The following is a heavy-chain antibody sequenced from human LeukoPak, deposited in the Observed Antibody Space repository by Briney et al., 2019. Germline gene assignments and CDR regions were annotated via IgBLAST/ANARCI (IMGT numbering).Heavy chain of an antibody. CDR2: INPNSGGT. D-gene: IGHD3-9*01. J-gene: IGHJ6*03. CDR3: ARGSYDILTGYYTYYYYYMNV. V-gene: IGHV1-2*02. Sequence: GASVKVSCKASGYTFTGYYMHWVRQAPGQGLEWMGWINPNSGGTNYAQKFQGRVTMTRDMSISTAYMELSRLRSDDMAVYYCARGSYDILTGYYTYYYYYMNVWGKGTTVTISS. CDR1: GYTFTGYY.